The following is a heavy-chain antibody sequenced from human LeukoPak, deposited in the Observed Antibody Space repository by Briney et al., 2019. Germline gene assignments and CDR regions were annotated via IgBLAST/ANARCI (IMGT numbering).Heavy chain of an antibody. D-gene: IGHD3-22*01. V-gene: IGHV1-46*01. J-gene: IGHJ3*02. CDR3: AREVPNGITMIAPRVFDI. CDR1: GYIFTSYY. Sequence: ASVKVSCKASGYIFTSYYIHWVRQAPGQGLEWMGVINPGGDTTTYAQKFQGRVTMTRDMSTSTVYMELSSLRSEDTAVYYCAREVPNGITMIAPRVFDIWGQGTMVTVSS. CDR2: INPGGDTT.